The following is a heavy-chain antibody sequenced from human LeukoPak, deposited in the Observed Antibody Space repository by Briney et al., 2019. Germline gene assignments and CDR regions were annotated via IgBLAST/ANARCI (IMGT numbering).Heavy chain of an antibody. V-gene: IGHV3-30*02. J-gene: IGHJ4*02. CDR2: IWYGGSNK. Sequence: PGGSLRLSCAASGFTFSSYSMNWVRQAPGKGLEWVAVIWYGGSNKYYADSVKGRFTISRDNSKNTLYLQMNSLRAEDTAVYYCAKGSYYDSSGFLDYWGQGTLVTVSS. D-gene: IGHD3-22*01. CDR1: GFTFSSYS. CDR3: AKGSYYDSSGFLDY.